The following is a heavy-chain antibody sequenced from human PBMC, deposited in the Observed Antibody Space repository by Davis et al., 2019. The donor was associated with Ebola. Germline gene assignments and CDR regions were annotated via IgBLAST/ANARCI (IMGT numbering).Heavy chain of an antibody. V-gene: IGHV1-18*04. CDR3: ARAPNYDVLTGTSSYYFDD. D-gene: IGHD3-9*01. CDR1: GYTFTSYG. Sequence: ASVKVSCKSSGYTFTSYGLVWVRQAPGLGLEWMGWISGFNTNTNFAQKFQGRVTVSKDTSTNTAYMDLRSLTSGDTAIYYCARAPNYDVLTGTSSYYFDDWGQGTLVTVSS. CDR2: ISGFNTNT. J-gene: IGHJ4*02.